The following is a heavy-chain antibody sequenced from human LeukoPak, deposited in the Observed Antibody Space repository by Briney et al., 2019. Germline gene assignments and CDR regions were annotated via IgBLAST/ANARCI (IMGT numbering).Heavy chain of an antibody. J-gene: IGHJ4*02. V-gene: IGHV1-18*01. CDR1: GYTFTIYG. D-gene: IGHD1-1*01. Sequence: ASVTVSCTSSGYTFTIYGISWVRQAPGQGLEWMGWISAYNGNTNYSQKLQGRVTMTTDTSTSTAYMELRSLRSDDTAVYYCARVKGPLLQLLDYWGQGTLVTVSS. CDR3: ARVKGPLLQLLDY. CDR2: ISAYNGNT.